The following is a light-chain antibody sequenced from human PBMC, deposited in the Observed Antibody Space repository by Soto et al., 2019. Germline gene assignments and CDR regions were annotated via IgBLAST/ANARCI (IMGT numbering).Light chain of an antibody. CDR1: SPNIGAAFD. V-gene: IGLV1-40*01. Sequence: QSVLTQPPSVSGAPGQRVTISCPGTSPNIGAAFDVHWYQQLPGEAPKLLIYGNKHRPSGVPGRFSGSKSGTSASLAITGVQAEDEAHYYCQSYDNGLSGVVFGGGTQLTVL. J-gene: IGLJ3*02. CDR2: GNK. CDR3: QSYDNGLSGVV.